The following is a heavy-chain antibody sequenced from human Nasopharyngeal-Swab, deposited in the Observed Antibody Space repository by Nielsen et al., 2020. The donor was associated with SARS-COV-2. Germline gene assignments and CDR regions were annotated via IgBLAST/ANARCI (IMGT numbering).Heavy chain of an antibody. CDR3: TTDYYFDY. CDR2: IGDKDHNYAT. CDR1: GFIFSGSA. V-gene: IGHV3-73*01. Sequence: GGSLSLSCAASGFIFSGSAMHWVRQASGKGLEWVGRIGDKDHNYATTYGAAVKGRFTISRDDSKNTAFLQMDSLKTEDTALYYCTTDYYFDYWGQGTLVTVSS. J-gene: IGHJ4*02.